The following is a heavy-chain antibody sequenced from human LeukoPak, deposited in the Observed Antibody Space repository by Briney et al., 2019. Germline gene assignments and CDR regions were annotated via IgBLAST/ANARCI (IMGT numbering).Heavy chain of an antibody. V-gene: IGHV4-59*01. CDR1: GGSFSGYY. J-gene: IGHJ6*02. D-gene: IGHD2-21*02. Sequence: SETLSLTCAVYGGSFSGYYWSWIRQPPGKGLEWIGYIYYSGSTNYNPSLKSRVTISVDTSKNQFSLKLSSVTAADTAVYYCARGPYCGGDCYSSLAGYYGMDVWGQGTTVTVSS. CDR2: IYYSGST. CDR3: ARGPYCGGDCYSSLAGYYGMDV.